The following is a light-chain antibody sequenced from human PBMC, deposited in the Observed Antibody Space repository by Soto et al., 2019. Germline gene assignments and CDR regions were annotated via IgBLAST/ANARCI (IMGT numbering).Light chain of an antibody. CDR1: SSNIGSNT. Sequence: QSALTQPPSTSGTPGQRVTISCSGSSSNIGSNTVGWCQQLPGTAPKPLIYNNNQRPSGVPDRFSGSKSGTSASLAISGLQSEDEADYYCAAWDDSLIGYVFGTGTKVTVL. V-gene: IGLV1-44*01. CDR2: NNN. CDR3: AAWDDSLIGYV. J-gene: IGLJ1*01.